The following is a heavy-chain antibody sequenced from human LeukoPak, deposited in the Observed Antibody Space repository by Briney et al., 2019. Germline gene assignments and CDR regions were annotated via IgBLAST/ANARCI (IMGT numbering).Heavy chain of an antibody. CDR1: GGSFSGYY. J-gene: IGHJ4*02. CDR3: ARGGGIQLWSEYYFDY. D-gene: IGHD5-18*01. Sequence: SETLSLTCAVYGGSFSGYYWSWIRQPPGKGLEWIGEINHSGSTNYNPSLKSRVTISVDTSKNQFSLKLSSVTAADTAVYYCARGGGIQLWSEYYFDYWGQGTLVTVSS. V-gene: IGHV4-34*01. CDR2: INHSGST.